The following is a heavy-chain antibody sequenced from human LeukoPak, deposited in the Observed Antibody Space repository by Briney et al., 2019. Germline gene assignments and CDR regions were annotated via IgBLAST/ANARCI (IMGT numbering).Heavy chain of an antibody. CDR3: ARDPGYCTNGVCYTEYYFDY. J-gene: IGHJ4*02. D-gene: IGHD2-8*01. CDR2: ISNSGSTI. CDR1: GFTFSSYE. V-gene: IGHV3-48*03. Sequence: DPGGSLRLSCAASGFTFSSYEMNWVRQAPGKGLEWVSYISNSGSTIYYADSVKGRFTISRDNAKNSLYLQMNSLRAEDTAVYYCARDPGYCTNGVCYTEYYFDYWGQGTLVTVSS.